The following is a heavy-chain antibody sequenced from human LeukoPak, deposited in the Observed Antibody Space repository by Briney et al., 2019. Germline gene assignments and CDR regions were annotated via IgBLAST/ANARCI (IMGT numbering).Heavy chain of an antibody. V-gene: IGHV1-8*01. Sequence: ASVKVSCKASGYTFTSYDINWVRQATGQGLEWMGWMSPNSGNTGYAQKFQGRVTMTRNTSISTAYMELSSLRSEDTAVYYCARGDVRENWFDPWGQGTLVTVSS. CDR3: ARGDVRENWFDP. CDR1: GYTFTSYD. CDR2: MSPNSGNT. D-gene: IGHD3-3*01. J-gene: IGHJ5*02.